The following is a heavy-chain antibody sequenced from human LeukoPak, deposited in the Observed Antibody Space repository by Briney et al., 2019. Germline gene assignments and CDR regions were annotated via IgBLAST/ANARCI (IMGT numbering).Heavy chain of an antibody. CDR2: ISSSSSYI. D-gene: IGHD3-22*01. Sequence: KSGGSLRLSCAASGFTFSSYSMNWVRQAPGKGLEWVSPISSSSSYIYYADSVKGRFTISRDNAKNSLYLQMNSLRAEDTAVYYCARDRPMIVVDITTFFDYWGQGTLVTVSS. CDR1: GFTFSSYS. CDR3: ARDRPMIVVDITTFFDY. J-gene: IGHJ4*02. V-gene: IGHV3-21*01.